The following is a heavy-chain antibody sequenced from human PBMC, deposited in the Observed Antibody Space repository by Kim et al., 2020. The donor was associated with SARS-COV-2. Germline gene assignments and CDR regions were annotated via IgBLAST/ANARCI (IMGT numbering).Heavy chain of an antibody. CDR2: ISYDGNNK. CDR3: ASDIVVVVAAHRPDWYGMDD. CDR1: GFTFSSYA. D-gene: IGHD2-15*01. J-gene: IGHJ6*01. V-gene: IGHV3-30*04. Sequence: GGSLRLSCAASGFTFSSYAMHWVRQAPGKGLEWVAVISYDGNNKYYADSVKGRFTNSRDNSKNTLYLQMNSLRAEDTDVYYCASDIVVVVAAHRPDWYGMDDWGQRTTVTVSP.